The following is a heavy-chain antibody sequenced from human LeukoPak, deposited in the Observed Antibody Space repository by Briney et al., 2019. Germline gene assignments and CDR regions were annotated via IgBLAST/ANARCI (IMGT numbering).Heavy chain of an antibody. V-gene: IGHV3-33*05. D-gene: IGHD3-10*01. CDR2: ISYDGRKT. Sequence: GMSLRLSCAVSGFIFSNHGMHWVRQAPGKGLEWLSVISYDGRKTYYADSVKGRFTISRDNSKNTLYLQMNSLRAEDTAVYYCATLLWFGELQFDYWGQGTLVTVSS. CDR1: GFIFSNHG. J-gene: IGHJ4*02. CDR3: ATLLWFGELQFDY.